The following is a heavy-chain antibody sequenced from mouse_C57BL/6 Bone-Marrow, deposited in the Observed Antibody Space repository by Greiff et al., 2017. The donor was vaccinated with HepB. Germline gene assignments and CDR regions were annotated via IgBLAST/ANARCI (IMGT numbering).Heavy chain of an antibody. J-gene: IGHJ1*03. D-gene: IGHD1-1*01. V-gene: IGHV1-76*01. CDR1: GYTFTDYY. Sequence: VQLQQSGAELVRPGASVKLSCKASGYTFTDYYINWVKQRPGQGLEWIARIYPGSGNTYYNEKFKGKATLTAEKSSSTAYMQLSSLTSEDSAVYFCARLITTVVATYWYFDVWGTGTTVTVSS. CDR3: ARLITTVVATYWYFDV. CDR2: IYPGSGNT.